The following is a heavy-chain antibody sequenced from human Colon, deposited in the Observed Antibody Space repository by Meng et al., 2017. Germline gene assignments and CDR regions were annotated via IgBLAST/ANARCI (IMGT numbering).Heavy chain of an antibody. CDR1: GFTFSSHK. CDR3: AREPTVPGSNDLDY. Sequence: GESLKISCAASGFTFSSHKMHWVRQAPGQGLEWVAVISHDESYRFYADSVKGRFTISKDNSKNTVYLQMKSLRGEDTAVYFCAREPTVPGSNDLDYWGQGALVTVSS. J-gene: IGHJ4*02. V-gene: IGHV3-30*04. CDR2: ISHDESYR. D-gene: IGHD6-19*01.